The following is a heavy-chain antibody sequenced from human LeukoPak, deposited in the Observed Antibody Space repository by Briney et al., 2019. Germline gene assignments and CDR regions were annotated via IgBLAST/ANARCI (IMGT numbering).Heavy chain of an antibody. CDR2: IRYDGSNK. D-gene: IGHD3-10*01. CDR1: GFTFSSYG. V-gene: IGHV3-30*02. J-gene: IGHJ4*02. Sequence: PGGSLRLSCAASGFTFSSYGMHWVRQAPGKGLEWVAFIRYDGSNKYYADSVKGRFTISRDNSKNTLYLQMNSLRAEDTAVYYCAKDKTNYGSGSYLYFDYWGQGTLVTVSS. CDR3: AKDKTNYGSGSYLYFDY.